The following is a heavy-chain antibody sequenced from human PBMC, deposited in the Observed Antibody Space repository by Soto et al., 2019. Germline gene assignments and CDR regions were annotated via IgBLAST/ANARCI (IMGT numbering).Heavy chain of an antibody. CDR3: ARDKITGLCDY. Sequence: QVQLQQWGAGLLKPSETLSLTCAAYGRSFSGYYWPWIRQPPGTGLEWIGEVNHSGSTNYNPSLKSRVTRSVDSPKNQCPLKLTSVTDADTAVYYCARDKITGLCDYWGQGTLVPVSS. V-gene: IGHV4-34*01. J-gene: IGHJ4*02. CDR2: VNHSGST. D-gene: IGHD2-8*02. CDR1: GRSFSGYY.